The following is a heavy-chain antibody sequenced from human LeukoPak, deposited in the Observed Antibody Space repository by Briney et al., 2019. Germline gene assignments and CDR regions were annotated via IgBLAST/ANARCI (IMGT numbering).Heavy chain of an antibody. CDR1: GFYFANYA. V-gene: IGHV3-23*01. D-gene: IGHD2-21*01. CDR2: ISHSGSI. J-gene: IGHJ3*02. Sequence: GGSLRLSCAASGFYFANYAMSWVRQPPGKGLEWVSSISHSGSISYADSVKGRFTISRDNSKNTLYLQMSSLRAEDTAIYYCAKELTERWVIDAFDIWGQGTVVTVSS. CDR3: AKELTERWVIDAFDI.